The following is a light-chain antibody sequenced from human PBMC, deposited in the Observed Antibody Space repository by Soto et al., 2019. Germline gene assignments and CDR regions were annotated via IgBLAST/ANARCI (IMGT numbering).Light chain of an antibody. CDR1: QNINAW. CDR3: QHYSIYSPWT. CDR2: DAS. V-gene: IGKV1-5*01. J-gene: IGKJ1*01. Sequence: DIHMTQSPSSLSVSVGDRVTITCRTSQNINAWLAWYQQRPGQAPKLLIYDASSVQSGVPARFGCSGSWTEFTLTITGLQPDASATYYCQHYSIYSPWTFGQGTKVEIK.